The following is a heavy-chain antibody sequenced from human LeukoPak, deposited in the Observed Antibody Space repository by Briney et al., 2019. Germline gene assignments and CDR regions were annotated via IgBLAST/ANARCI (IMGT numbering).Heavy chain of an antibody. CDR3: AKKMSITAASQVDY. Sequence: PGGSLRLSCAPSGFTFSSYSMSWVRQAPGKGLEWVSAISSSGGSTDYTDSVKGRFTISRDNSKNTLYLQMNSLRAEDTAVYYCAKKMSITAASQVDYWGQGTLVTVSS. D-gene: IGHD1-20*01. V-gene: IGHV3-23*01. CDR2: ISSSGGST. CDR1: GFTFSSYS. J-gene: IGHJ4*02.